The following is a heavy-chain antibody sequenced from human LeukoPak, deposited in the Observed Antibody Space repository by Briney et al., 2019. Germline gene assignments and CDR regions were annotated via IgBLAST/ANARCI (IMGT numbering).Heavy chain of an antibody. CDR3: AKDVSGSIDS. CDR2: ISGDGGRT. CDR1: GFIFSDYN. D-gene: IGHD5/OR15-5a*01. V-gene: IGHV3-43*02. J-gene: IGHJ4*02. Sequence: PGGSLRLSCAASGFIFSDYNMHWVRQVPGKGLEWVSIISGDGGRTSYADSVKGRVTISRDNSKNSLYLQMNSLRTEDTAFYYCAKDVSGSIDSWGQGTLVTVPS.